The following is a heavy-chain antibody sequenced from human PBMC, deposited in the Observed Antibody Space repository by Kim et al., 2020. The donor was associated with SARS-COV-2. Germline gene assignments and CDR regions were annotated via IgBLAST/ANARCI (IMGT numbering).Heavy chain of an antibody. CDR3: ASTYCSSTSCYYYYYGMDV. Sequence: SETLSLTCAVSGGSISSSNWWSWVRQSPGKGLEWIGEIYHSGSTNYNPSLKSRVTISVDKSKNQFSLKLSSVTAADTAVYYCASTYCSSTSCYYYYYGMDVWGQGTTVTVSS. CDR2: IYHSGST. J-gene: IGHJ6*02. D-gene: IGHD2-2*01. CDR1: GGSISSSNW. V-gene: IGHV4-4*02.